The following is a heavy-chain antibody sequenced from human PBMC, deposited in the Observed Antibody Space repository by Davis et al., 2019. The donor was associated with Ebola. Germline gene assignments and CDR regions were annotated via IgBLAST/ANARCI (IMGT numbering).Heavy chain of an antibody. CDR2: VYHSGST. D-gene: IGHD4-23*01. V-gene: IGHV4-59*08. J-gene: IGHJ2*01. Sequence: PSETLSLTCTVSGASINSHYWSWIRQPPGKGLEWIGYVYHSGSTDYNPSLKSRVTMSADTSKNQFSLKLNSVTAADTAVYFCARLFRPTIVTPTSIWYFDLWGRGTLVTVSS. CDR3: ARLFRPTIVTPTSIWYFDL. CDR1: GASINSHY.